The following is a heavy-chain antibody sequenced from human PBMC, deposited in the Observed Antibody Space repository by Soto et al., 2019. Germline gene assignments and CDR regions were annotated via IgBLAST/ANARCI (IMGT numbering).Heavy chain of an antibody. D-gene: IGHD5-12*01. Sequence: SVKVSCKASGGTFSSYAISWVRQAPGQGLEWMGGIIPIFGTANYAQKFQGRVTITADESTSTAHMELSSLRSEDTAVYYCATRSYGGYDSHYYYGMDVWGQGTTVTVSS. CDR3: ATRSYGGYDSHYYYGMDV. V-gene: IGHV1-69*13. CDR1: GGTFSSYA. J-gene: IGHJ6*02. CDR2: IIPIFGTA.